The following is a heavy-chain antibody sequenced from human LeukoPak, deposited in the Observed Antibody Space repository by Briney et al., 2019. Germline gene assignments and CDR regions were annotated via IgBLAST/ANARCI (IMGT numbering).Heavy chain of an antibody. CDR2: IGGGGGE. D-gene: IGHD2-2*01. Sequence: GGSLRLSCAASGFTFNKYAVTWVRQVPGKGLEWVSTIGGGGGEFYAVSAKGRFTISRDNAKNTLYLEMTSLRAEDTALYYCAKALGVEVRAASRWFDPWGQGTLVSVSA. J-gene: IGHJ5*02. CDR3: AKALGVEVRAASRWFDP. CDR1: GFTFNKYA. V-gene: IGHV3-23*01.